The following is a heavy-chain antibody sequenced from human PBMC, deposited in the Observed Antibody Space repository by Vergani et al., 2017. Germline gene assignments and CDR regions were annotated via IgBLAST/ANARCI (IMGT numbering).Heavy chain of an antibody. CDR3: ARGGEYCSSTSCYTYYFDY. CDR2: ISAYNGNT. CDR1: GGTFTSYG. J-gene: IGHJ4*02. Sequence: QVQLVQSGAEVKKPGSSVKVSCKASGGTFTSYGISWVRKAPGQGLEWMGWISAYNGNTNYAQKLQGRVTMTTDPSTSTAYMELGSLSSDDPAVYYCARGGEYCSSTSCYTYYFDYGGQGTLVTVSS. V-gene: IGHV1-18*04. D-gene: IGHD2-2*02.